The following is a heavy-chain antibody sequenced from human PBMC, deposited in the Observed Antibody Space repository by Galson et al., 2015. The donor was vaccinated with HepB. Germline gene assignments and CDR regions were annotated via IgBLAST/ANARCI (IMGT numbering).Heavy chain of an antibody. CDR2: VIPIFGTA. V-gene: IGHV1-69*13. CDR1: GGTFSSYA. D-gene: IGHD5-24*01. Sequence: SVKVSCKASGGTFSSYAISWVRQAPGQGLEWMGGVIPIFGTANYAQKFQGRVTITADESTSTAYMELSSLRSEDTAVYYCARPRWLQAGVFDYWGQGTLVTVSS. J-gene: IGHJ4*02. CDR3: ARPRWLQAGVFDY.